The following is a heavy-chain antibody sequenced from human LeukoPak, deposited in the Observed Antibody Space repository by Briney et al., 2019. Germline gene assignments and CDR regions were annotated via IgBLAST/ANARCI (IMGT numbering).Heavy chain of an antibody. CDR3: ARGIAAVFDY. Sequence: PGGSLRLSCAASGFTFSSYGMHWVRQAPGKGLEWVAVISYDGSNKYYADSVKGRFTISRDNSKNTLYLQMNSLRAEDTAVYYCARGIAAVFDYWGQGTLVTVSS. V-gene: IGHV3-30*03. CDR1: GFTFSSYG. CDR2: ISYDGSNK. J-gene: IGHJ4*02. D-gene: IGHD6-13*01.